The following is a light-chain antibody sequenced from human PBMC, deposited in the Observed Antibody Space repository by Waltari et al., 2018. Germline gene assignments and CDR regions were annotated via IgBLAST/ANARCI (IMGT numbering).Light chain of an antibody. CDR3: QVWDTSSVHWV. J-gene: IGLJ3*02. Sequence: SYELTQPPSVSVSLGQTARITCGGHNIGSKSVHWYQQTPGHAPVLVVHDDRDRPSGISERFSGSNSGNTATLTISRVEAGDEADYFCQVWDTSSVHWVFGGGTKLTVL. CDR1: NIGSKS. V-gene: IGLV3-21*02. CDR2: DDR.